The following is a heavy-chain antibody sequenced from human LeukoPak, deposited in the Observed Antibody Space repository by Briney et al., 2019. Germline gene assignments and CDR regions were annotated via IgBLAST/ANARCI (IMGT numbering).Heavy chain of an antibody. Sequence: SVKVSCKASGGTFSSYAISWVRQAPGQGLEWMGRIIPILGIANYAQKFQGRVTITADKSTSTAYMELSSLRSEDTAVYYCARDQGGYREFGYWGQGTLVTVSS. V-gene: IGHV1-69*04. CDR3: ARDQGGYREFGY. CDR1: GGTFSSYA. D-gene: IGHD6-13*01. CDR2: IIPILGIA. J-gene: IGHJ4*02.